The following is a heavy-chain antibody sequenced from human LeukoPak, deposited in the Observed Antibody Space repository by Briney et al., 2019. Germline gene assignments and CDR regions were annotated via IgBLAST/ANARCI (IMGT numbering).Heavy chain of an antibody. D-gene: IGHD3-10*01. CDR2: IWYDGSNK. CDR1: GFTFSSYG. V-gene: IGHV3-33*01. CDR3: ARDRGRGDAFDI. Sequence: QAGGSLRLSCAASGFTFSSYGMHWVRQAPGKGLEWVAVIWYDGSNKYYADSVKGRFTISRDNSKNTLYLQMNSLRAEDTAVYYCARDRGRGDAFDIWGQGTMVTVSS. J-gene: IGHJ3*02.